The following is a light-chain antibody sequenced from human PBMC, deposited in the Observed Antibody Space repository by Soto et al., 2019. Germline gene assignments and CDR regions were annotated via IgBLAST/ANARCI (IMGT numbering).Light chain of an antibody. CDR2: DVT. J-gene: IGLJ1*01. CDR1: SSDVAFDIC. V-gene: IGLV2-14*01. Sequence: SSLIQPSSLSGSPAQSITISCTGTSSDVAFDICVSWFQKHPGKAPKLIIYDVTNRPSGVSHRFSGSKSGNTGSLTISGLQAEDEADYYCSSYTSSSTLEVFGTGSKVTGL. CDR3: SSYTSSSTLEV.